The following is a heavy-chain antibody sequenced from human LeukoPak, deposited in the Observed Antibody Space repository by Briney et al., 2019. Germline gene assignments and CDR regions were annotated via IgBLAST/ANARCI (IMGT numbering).Heavy chain of an antibody. CDR1: GYTFTGYY. CDR2: INPNSGGT. CDR3: ARAESGTYMGWFDP. J-gene: IGHJ5*02. Sequence: GASVKVSCKASGYTFTGYYMRWVRQAPGQGLEWMGWINPNSGGTNYVQKFQGRVTMTRDTSISTAYMELSRLRSDDTAVYYCARAESGTYMGWFDPWGQGTLVTVSS. D-gene: IGHD3-10*01. V-gene: IGHV1-2*02.